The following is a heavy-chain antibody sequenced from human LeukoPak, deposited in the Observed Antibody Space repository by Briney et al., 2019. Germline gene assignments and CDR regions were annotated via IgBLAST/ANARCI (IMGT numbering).Heavy chain of an antibody. V-gene: IGHV3-21*01. J-gene: IGHJ6*03. CDR3: ARDSIGYCSSTSCYGDGYYYYYMDV. D-gene: IGHD2-2*01. Sequence: GGSLRLSCAASGFTFSSYSMNWVRQAPGKGLEWVSSISSSSSYIYYADSVKGRFTISRDNAKNSLYLQMNSLRAEDTAVYYCARDSIGYCSSTSCYGDGYYYYYMDVWGKGTTVTVSS. CDR1: GFTFSSYS. CDR2: ISSSSSYI.